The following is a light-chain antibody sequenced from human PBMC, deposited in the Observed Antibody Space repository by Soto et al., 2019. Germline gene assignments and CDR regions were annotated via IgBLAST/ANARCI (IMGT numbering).Light chain of an antibody. Sequence: EIVMTQSPATLSVSPGERATLSCRASQSVNSNLAWYQRKRGQAPRLLIFYASTRAPGIPSGFSGSGSGTEFTLTISSLQSEDFAVYYCQQYNTSPWTFGQGTEVEIK. J-gene: IGKJ1*01. CDR2: YAS. V-gene: IGKV3-15*01. CDR3: QQYNTSPWT. CDR1: QSVNSN.